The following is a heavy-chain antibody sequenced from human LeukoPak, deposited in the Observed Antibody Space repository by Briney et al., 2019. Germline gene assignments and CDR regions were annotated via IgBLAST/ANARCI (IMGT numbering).Heavy chain of an antibody. CDR3: ARDPNSGNYGDYYYYYMDV. D-gene: IGHD1-26*01. CDR2: ITSSSSYI. J-gene: IGHJ6*03. Sequence: PGGSLRLSCVASGFTFNTYNMNWVRQAPGKGLEWVSSITSSSSYIYYADSVKGRFTISRDNAKSSLYLQMNSLRDEDTAVYYCARDPNSGNYGDYYYYYMDVWGKGTTVTISS. CDR1: GFTFNTYN. V-gene: IGHV3-21*01.